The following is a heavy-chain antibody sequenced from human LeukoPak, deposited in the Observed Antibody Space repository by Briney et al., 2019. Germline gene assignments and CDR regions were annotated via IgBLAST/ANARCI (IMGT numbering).Heavy chain of an antibody. Sequence: PSETLSLTCTVSGGSISSYYWSWIRQPPGKGLEWIGYIYYSGSTNYNPSLKSRVTISVDTSKNQFSLKLTSVTAADTAVYYCASRALTTTSYNWFDPWGQGTLVTVSS. V-gene: IGHV4-59*08. CDR3: ASRALTTTSYNWFDP. CDR2: IYYSGST. J-gene: IGHJ5*02. D-gene: IGHD4-11*01. CDR1: GGSISSYY.